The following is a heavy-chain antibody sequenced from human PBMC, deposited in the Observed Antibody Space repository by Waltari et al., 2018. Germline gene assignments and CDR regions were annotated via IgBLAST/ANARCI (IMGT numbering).Heavy chain of an antibody. Sequence: VQPVESGGDIVHGGGSVRLSGASYGLRLSDYWMRGVRQVTGRGLVRVSGNKTDGGGPTYADFADGRFFLSGDNHMNTLSLLRSGLRFEDTGVYDCARVGRRDSSGFASDAWGQGTLVTVSA. CDR1: GLRLSDYW. J-gene: IGHJ4*02. CDR2: NKTDGGGP. V-gene: IGHV3-74*03. D-gene: IGHD6-19*01. CDR3: ARVGRRDSSGFASDA.